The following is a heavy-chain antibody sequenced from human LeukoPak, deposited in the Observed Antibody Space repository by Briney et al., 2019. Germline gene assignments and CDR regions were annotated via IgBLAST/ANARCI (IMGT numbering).Heavy chain of an antibody. J-gene: IGHJ4*02. CDR3: AKDLGGSGWPLPFDY. Sequence: PGGSLRLSCAASGFTFSSYAMSWVRQAPGKGLEWVSTISGSGGSTYYADSVKGRFTISRDNSKNTLYLQMNSLRAEDTAVYYCAKDLGGSGWPLPFDYWGQGTLVTVSS. CDR1: GFTFSSYA. CDR2: ISGSGGST. D-gene: IGHD6-19*01. V-gene: IGHV3-23*01.